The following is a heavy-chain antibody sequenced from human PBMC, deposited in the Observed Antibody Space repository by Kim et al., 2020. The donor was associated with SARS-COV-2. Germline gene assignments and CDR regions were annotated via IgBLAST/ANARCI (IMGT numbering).Heavy chain of an antibody. D-gene: IGHD5-18*01. J-gene: IGHJ4*02. V-gene: IGHV3-30*02. CDR3: AKELLEYSYGYYFDY. Sequence: DSVKGRFTISRDNSKNTLHLQMNSLRAEDTAVYYCAKELLEYSYGYYFDYWGQGTLVTVSS.